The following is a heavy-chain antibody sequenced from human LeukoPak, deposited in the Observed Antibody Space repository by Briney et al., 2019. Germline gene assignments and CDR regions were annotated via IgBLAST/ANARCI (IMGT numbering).Heavy chain of an antibody. Sequence: GRSLRLSCAASGFTFSSYGMHWVRQAPGKGLEWVAVISYDGSNKYYADSVKGRFTISRDNSKNTLYLQMNGLRAEDTAVYYCARDKQLLYWGQGTLVTVSS. V-gene: IGHV3-30*03. CDR2: ISYDGSNK. CDR1: GFTFSSYG. D-gene: IGHD1-1*01. J-gene: IGHJ4*02. CDR3: ARDKQLLY.